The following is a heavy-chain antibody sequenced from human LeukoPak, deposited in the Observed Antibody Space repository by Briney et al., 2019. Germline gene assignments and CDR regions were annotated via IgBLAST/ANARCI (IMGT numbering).Heavy chain of an antibody. D-gene: IGHD5-18*01. CDR1: GYTFTGYY. V-gene: IGHV1-2*02. Sequence: ASVKVSCRASGYTFTGYYMHWVRQAPGQGLEWMGWIYPNSGGTNYAQKFQGRVTVTRDTSISTAYMQLSRLRSDDTAVYYCATGRGYSYGFDYWGQGTLATDSS. CDR2: IYPNSGGT. CDR3: ATGRGYSYGFDY. J-gene: IGHJ4*02.